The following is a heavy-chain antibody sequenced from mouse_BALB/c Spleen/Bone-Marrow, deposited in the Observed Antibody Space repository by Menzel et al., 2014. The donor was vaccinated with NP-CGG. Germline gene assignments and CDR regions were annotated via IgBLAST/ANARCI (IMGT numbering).Heavy chain of an antibody. V-gene: IGHV7-3*02. D-gene: IGHD2-14*01. CDR1: GFTFTDYY. CDR2: IRNKANGYTT. CDR3: ARSLYHRAMDY. J-gene: IGHJ4*01. Sequence: EVQRVESGGGLVQPGGSLRLSCATSGFTFTDYYMSWVRQPPGKALEWLGFIRNKANGYTTEYSASVKGRFTISRDNSQSILYLQMNTLRAEDSATYYCARSLYHRAMDYWGQGTSVTASS.